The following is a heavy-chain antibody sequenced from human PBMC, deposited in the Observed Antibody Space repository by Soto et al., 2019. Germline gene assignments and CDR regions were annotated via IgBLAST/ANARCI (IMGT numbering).Heavy chain of an antibody. Sequence: QVQLVQSGAEVKKPGSSVKVSCKASGGTFSSYAISWVRQAPGQGLEWMGGIIPIFGTANYAQKFQGRVTTXXDXTXITAYMELSSLRAEDTAVYYCARDSGSDHEGIWFDPWGQGTLVTVSS. CDR1: GGTFSSYA. J-gene: IGHJ5*02. V-gene: IGHV1-69*12. CDR2: IIPIFGTA. D-gene: IGHD1-26*01. CDR3: ARDSGSDHEGIWFDP.